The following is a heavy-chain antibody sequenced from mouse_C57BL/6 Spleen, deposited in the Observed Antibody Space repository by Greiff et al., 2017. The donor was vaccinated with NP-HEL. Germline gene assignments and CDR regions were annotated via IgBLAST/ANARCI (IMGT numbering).Heavy chain of an antibody. J-gene: IGHJ1*03. CDR1: GFTFSSYG. CDR2: ISSGGSYT. Sequence: DVHLVESGGDLVKPGGSLKLSCAASGFTFSSYGMSWVRQTPDKRLEWVATISSGGSYTYYPDSVKGRFTISRDNAKNTLYLQMSSLKSEDTAMYYCARQTVVALRGFDVWGTGTTVTVSS. CDR3: ARQTVVALRGFDV. V-gene: IGHV5-6*01. D-gene: IGHD1-1*01.